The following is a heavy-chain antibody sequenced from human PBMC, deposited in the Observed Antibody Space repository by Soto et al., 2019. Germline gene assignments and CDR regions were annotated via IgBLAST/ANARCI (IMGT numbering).Heavy chain of an antibody. D-gene: IGHD1-26*01. J-gene: IGHJ4*02. Sequence: GGSLRLSCAASGLTFSIYGMHWVRQAPGKGLEWVAVIWYDGSNKYYADSVKGRFTISRDNSKNTLYLQMNSLRAEDTAVYYCARDPEHIGFFDYWGQGTLVTVSS. CDR2: IWYDGSNK. CDR1: GLTFSIYG. V-gene: IGHV3-33*01. CDR3: ARDPEHIGFFDY.